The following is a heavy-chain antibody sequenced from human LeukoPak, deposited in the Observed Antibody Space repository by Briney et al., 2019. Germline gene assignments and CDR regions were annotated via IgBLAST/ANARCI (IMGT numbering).Heavy chain of an antibody. V-gene: IGHV5-51*01. CDR1: GYNFTPYW. J-gene: IGHJ6*03. CDR2: TFAGYSYT. CDR3: ARRGSSWQQTESYYYYYYMDV. D-gene: IGHD6-13*01. Sequence: GESLKISCQSSGYNFTPYWIVWVRQMPGKGLEWMGITFAGYSYTIYSPSFQGQVTISADKSIRTAYLQWSSLKASDTAMYYCARRGSSWQQTESYYYYYYMDVWGKGTTVTVSS.